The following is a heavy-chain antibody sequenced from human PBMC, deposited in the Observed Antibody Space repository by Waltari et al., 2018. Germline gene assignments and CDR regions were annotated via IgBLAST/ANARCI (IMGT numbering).Heavy chain of an antibody. CDR3: ARGIRITMIVVAKADAFDI. CDR1: GGSLSGYS. J-gene: IGHJ3*02. V-gene: IGHV4-34*01. CDR2: INHSGST. D-gene: IGHD3-22*01. Sequence: QVQLQLWGAGLLKPSETLSLTCAVYGGSLSGYSCRWHRQPRGEGLEWIVEINHSGSTNYNPSLKSRVTISVDTSKNQFSLKLSSVTAADTAVYYCARGIRITMIVVAKADAFDIWGQGTMVTVSS.